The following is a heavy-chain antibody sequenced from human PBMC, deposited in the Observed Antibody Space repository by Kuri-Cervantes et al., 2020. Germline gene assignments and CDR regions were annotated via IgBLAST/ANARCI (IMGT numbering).Heavy chain of an antibody. Sequence: SETLSLTCTVSGGSISSSSYYWGWIRQPPGKGLEWIGSIYYSGSTYYNPSLKSRVTISVDTSKNQFSLKLSSVTAADTAVYYCARVDYDSSGYYYGPGPIDYWGQGTLGTVSS. V-gene: IGHV4-39*07. CDR1: GGSISSSSYY. D-gene: IGHD3-22*01. CDR2: IYYSGST. CDR3: ARVDYDSSGYYYGPGPIDY. J-gene: IGHJ4*02.